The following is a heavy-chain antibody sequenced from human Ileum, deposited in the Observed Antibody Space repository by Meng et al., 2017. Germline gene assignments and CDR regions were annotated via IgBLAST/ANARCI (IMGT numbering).Heavy chain of an antibody. CDR1: GFIFGASA. V-gene: IGHV3-49*03. J-gene: IGHJ4*02. Sequence: GESLKISCRASGFIFGASAVSWFRQAPGKGLEWVGFIRSKSSGEPPQYAATVQGRFTMSWDDSKINIYLQMNSLRTEDTAVYYCTRSKDGYNFILDYWGQGKLVTVSS. CDR3: TRSKDGYNFILDY. CDR2: IRSKSSGEPP. D-gene: IGHD5-24*01.